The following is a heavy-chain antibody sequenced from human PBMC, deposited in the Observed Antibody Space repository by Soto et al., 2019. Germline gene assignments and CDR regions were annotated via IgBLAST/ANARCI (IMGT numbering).Heavy chain of an antibody. V-gene: IGHV4-59*01. CDR3: ARDHGGGGYSSSWYKSYYYYYGMDV. D-gene: IGHD6-13*01. J-gene: IGHJ6*02. Sequence: LETLSLTCTVSGGSISSYYWSWIRQPPGKGLEWIGYIYYSGSTNYNSSLKSRVTISVDTSKNQFSLKLSSVTAADTAVYYCARDHGGGGYSSSWYKSYYYYYGMDVWGQGTTVTVSS. CDR2: IYYSGST. CDR1: GGSISSYY.